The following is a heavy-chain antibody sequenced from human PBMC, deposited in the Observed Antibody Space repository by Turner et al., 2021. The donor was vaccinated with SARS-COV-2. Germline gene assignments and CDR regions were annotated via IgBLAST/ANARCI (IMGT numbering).Heavy chain of an antibody. CDR2: IYYSGST. V-gene: IGHV4-39*02. CDR3: ARRRFKSGYSFDY. D-gene: IGHD3-3*01. J-gene: IGHJ4*02. CDR1: GGSMSSSGYY. Sequence: QLQLQASGPGLLTPSATLSLTRTVSGGSMSSSGYYWGWIRQPPGQGREWIGNIYYSGSTYYNPSLKSRVTISVDTSKNHFSLRRSSVTAADTAVYYCARRRFKSGYSFDYWGQGTLVTVSS.